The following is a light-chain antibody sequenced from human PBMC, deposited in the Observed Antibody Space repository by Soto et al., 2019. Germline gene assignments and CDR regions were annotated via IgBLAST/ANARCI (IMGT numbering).Light chain of an antibody. V-gene: IGLV3-21*04. Sequence: SYELTQPPSVSVAPGKTARITCGGNNIGSKSVHWYQQKPGQAPVLVIYYDSDRPSGIPERFSGSNSGNTATLTISRVEAGDEADYYCPVWDSSSDHRHVVFGGGTKLTVL. CDR1: NIGSKS. CDR2: YDS. CDR3: PVWDSSSDHRHVV. J-gene: IGLJ2*01.